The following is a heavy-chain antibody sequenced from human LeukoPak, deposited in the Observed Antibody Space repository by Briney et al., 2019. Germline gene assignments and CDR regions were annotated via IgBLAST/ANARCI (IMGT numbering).Heavy chain of an antibody. CDR1: GGTFSSYA. D-gene: IGHD3-22*01. V-gene: IGHV1-69*01. J-gene: IGHJ6*02. CDR2: IIPIFGTA. CDR3: ARARSPRLVDDSSGYYLPYYYYYGMDV. Sequence: SVKVSCKASGGTFSSYAISWVRQAPGQGLEWMGGIIPIFGTANYAQKFQGRVTITADESTSTAYMELSSLRSDDTAVYYCARARSPRLVDDSSGYYLPYYYYYGMDVWGQGTTVTVSS.